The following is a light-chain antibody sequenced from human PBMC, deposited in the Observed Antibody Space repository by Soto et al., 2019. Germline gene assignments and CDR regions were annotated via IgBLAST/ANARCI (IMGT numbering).Light chain of an antibody. Sequence: EIVLTQSPGTLSLSPGERATLSCMASQSVSSSYLAWYQQKPGQAPRLLIYSASSRATGIPDRFSGSGSGTEFTLTISRLEPEDFAVYYCQQYGSSPPGTFGQGTRLEIK. CDR2: SAS. J-gene: IGKJ5*01. CDR3: QQYGSSPPGT. V-gene: IGKV3-20*01. CDR1: QSVSSSY.